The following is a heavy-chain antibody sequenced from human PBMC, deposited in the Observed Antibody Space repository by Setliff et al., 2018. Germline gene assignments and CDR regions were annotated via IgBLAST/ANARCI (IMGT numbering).Heavy chain of an antibody. Sequence: GESLKISCVVSGFTPGAYWMNWVRQAPGKGLVWVSRIDPYGSFTAYADSVKGRFTISRDNAKETVYLQMKSLRVDDTAVYYCARGLPGSGYSSGVLDFWGQGTMVTVSS. D-gene: IGHD3-9*01. V-gene: IGHV3-74*01. CDR1: GFTPGAYW. CDR2: IDPYGSFT. CDR3: ARGLPGSGYSSGVLDF. J-gene: IGHJ4*03.